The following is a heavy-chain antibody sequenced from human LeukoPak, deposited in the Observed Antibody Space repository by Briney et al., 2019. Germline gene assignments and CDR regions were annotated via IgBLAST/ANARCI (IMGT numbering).Heavy chain of an antibody. CDR2: INHSGST. CDR1: GGSFSGYY. CDR3: ARHAVLLVPAATQYAYYYYMDV. J-gene: IGHJ6*03. Sequence: SETLSLTCAVYGGSFSGYYWSWIRQPPGKGLEWIGEINHSGSTNYNPSLKSRVTISVDTSKNQFSLKLSSVTAADTAVYYCARHAVLLVPAATQYAYYYYMDVWGKGTTVTISS. V-gene: IGHV4-34*01. D-gene: IGHD2-2*01.